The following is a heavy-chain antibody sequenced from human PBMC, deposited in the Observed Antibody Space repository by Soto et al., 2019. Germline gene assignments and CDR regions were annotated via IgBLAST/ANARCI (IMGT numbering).Heavy chain of an antibody. Sequence: SETLSLTCTVSGGSISSGGYYWSWIRQPPGKGLEWIGYIYYSGSTNYNPSLKSRVTISVDTSKNQFSLKLSSVTAADTAVYYCARRYGWAFDIWGQGTMVTVSS. CDR2: IYYSGST. CDR1: GGSISSGGYY. V-gene: IGHV4-61*08. D-gene: IGHD3-9*01. CDR3: ARRYGWAFDI. J-gene: IGHJ3*02.